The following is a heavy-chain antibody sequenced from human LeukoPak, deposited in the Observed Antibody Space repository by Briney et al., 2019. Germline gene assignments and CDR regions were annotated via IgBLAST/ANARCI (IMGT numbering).Heavy chain of an antibody. CDR1: GFTFSSYA. CDR3: ARAAVTTVDY. Sequence: PGRSLRLSCAASGFTFSSYAMHWVRQAPGKGLEWVANIKQDGSEKYYVDSVKGRFTISRDNAKNSLYLQMNSLRAEDTAVYYCARAAVTTVDYWGQGTLVTVSS. J-gene: IGHJ4*02. V-gene: IGHV3-7*01. CDR2: IKQDGSEK. D-gene: IGHD4-17*01.